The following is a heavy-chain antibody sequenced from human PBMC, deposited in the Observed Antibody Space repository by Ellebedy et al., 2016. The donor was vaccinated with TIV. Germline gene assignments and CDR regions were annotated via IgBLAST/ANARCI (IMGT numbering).Heavy chain of an antibody. Sequence: LRLSCTVSGGSISRGDFYWSWIRQPPGKGLEWIGSIYDNGSTYHNPSLRSRVFISGDTSNNQISLRLSSVTGADTAVYYCARGEDDYGGNAGAFDIWGQGTMVTVSS. J-gene: IGHJ3*02. CDR2: IYDNGST. V-gene: IGHV4-30-4*01. CDR3: ARGEDDYGGNAGAFDI. D-gene: IGHD4-23*01. CDR1: GGSISRGDFY.